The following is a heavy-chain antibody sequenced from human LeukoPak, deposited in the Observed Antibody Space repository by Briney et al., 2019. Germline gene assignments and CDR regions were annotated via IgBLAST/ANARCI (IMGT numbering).Heavy chain of an antibody. D-gene: IGHD3-10*01. Sequence: PGGSLRLSCAASGFTFSNYAMSWVRQAPGKGLEWVSGISGSGGSTYYADSVKGRFTISRDNSKNTLYLQMNSLRAEDTAVYYCARGSVVRGAYPYYFDYWGQGTLVTVSS. CDR2: ISGSGGST. J-gene: IGHJ4*02. CDR3: ARGSVVRGAYPYYFDY. V-gene: IGHV3-23*01. CDR1: GFTFSNYA.